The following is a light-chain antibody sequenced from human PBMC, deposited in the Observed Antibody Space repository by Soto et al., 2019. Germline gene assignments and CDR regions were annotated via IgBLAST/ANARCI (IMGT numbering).Light chain of an antibody. CDR2: EVS. V-gene: IGLV2-18*02. CDR3: SSYTSSSPYV. J-gene: IGLJ1*01. Sequence: SVVTQPPSECGSPGQSVTISCTGTSSDVGSYNRVSWYQQPPGTAPKLMIYEVSNRPSGVPDRFSGSKSGDTASLTISWLQAEDEADYYCSSYTSSSPYVFGTGTKVTVL. CDR1: SSDVGSYNR.